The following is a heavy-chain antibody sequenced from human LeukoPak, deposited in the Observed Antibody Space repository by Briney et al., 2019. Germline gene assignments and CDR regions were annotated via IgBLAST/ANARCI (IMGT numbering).Heavy chain of an antibody. J-gene: IGHJ3*02. CDR1: GFTFSSYW. V-gene: IGHV3-48*02. CDR3: AREYSSSSGRAFDI. D-gene: IGHD6-6*01. CDR2: ISSSSSTI. Sequence: GGSLRLSCAASGFTFSSYWMSWVRQAPGKGLQWFSYISSSSSTIYYADSVKGRFTISRDNAKNSLYLQMNSLRDEDTAVYYCAREYSSSSGRAFDIWGQGTMVTVSS.